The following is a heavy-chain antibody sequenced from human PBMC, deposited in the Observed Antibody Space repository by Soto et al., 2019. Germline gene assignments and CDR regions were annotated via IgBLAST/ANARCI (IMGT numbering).Heavy chain of an antibody. CDR1: GGTFSSYA. Sequence: QVQLVQSGAEVKKPESSVKVSCKASGGTFSSYAFNWVRQAPGQGLEWMGGIIPIFGTANYAQKFLGRVTITADESTSTAYMELSSLTSEDTAVYYCARGKGIQLSFYNWGQGTLVTVSS. J-gene: IGHJ4*02. D-gene: IGHD5-18*01. CDR3: ARGKGIQLSFYN. CDR2: IIPIFGTA. V-gene: IGHV1-69*01.